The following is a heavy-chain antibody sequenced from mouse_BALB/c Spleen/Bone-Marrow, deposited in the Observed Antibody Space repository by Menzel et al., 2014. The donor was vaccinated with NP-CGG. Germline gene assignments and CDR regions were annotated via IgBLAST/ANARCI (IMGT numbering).Heavy chain of an antibody. CDR1: GYAFTNYW. D-gene: IGHD1-1*01. CDR2: INPGSGGI. CDR3: ARELVRGMDY. Sequence: VKLMESGAELVRPGTSVKVSCKASGYAFTNYWIEWIKQRPGQGLEWIGVINPGSGGINYNEKFKGKATLTADKSSGTAYMQLSSLTSDDSAVYFCARELVRGMDYWGQGTSVTVSS. V-gene: IGHV1-54*01. J-gene: IGHJ4*01.